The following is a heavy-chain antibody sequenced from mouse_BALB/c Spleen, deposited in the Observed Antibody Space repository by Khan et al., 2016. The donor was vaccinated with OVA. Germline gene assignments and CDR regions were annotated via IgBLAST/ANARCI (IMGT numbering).Heavy chain of an antibody. CDR3: SRVGPYHGIYGALFAY. J-gene: IGHJ3*01. V-gene: IGHV1-4*01. Sequence: QVQLKQSGAELARPGASVKMSCKASGYTFTSYTIHWVKQRPGQGLEWIGYINPSNINTNYNQKFRDKDTLTADKSSITAYIQLSSLTSEDSAVYYCSRVGPYHGIYGALFAYWGQGTLVTVSA. CDR2: INPSNINT. D-gene: IGHD2-10*01. CDR1: GYTFTSYT.